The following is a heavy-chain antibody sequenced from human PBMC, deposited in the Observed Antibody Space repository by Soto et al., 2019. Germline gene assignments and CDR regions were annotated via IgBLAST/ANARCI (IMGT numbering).Heavy chain of an antibody. V-gene: IGHV1-24*01. Sequence: ASVKVSCKVSGYTLTELSMHWVRQAPGKGLEWMGCFDPEDGETIYAQKFQGRVTMTEDTSTDTAYMELSSLRSEDTAVYYCATRLDYGVNFDYWGQGTLVTVSS. J-gene: IGHJ4*02. D-gene: IGHD4-17*01. CDR1: GYTLTELS. CDR3: ATRLDYGVNFDY. CDR2: FDPEDGET.